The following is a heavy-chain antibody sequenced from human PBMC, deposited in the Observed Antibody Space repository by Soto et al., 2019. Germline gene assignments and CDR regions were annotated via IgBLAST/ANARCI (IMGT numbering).Heavy chain of an antibody. CDR1: GFTFSSYS. D-gene: IGHD4-4*01. Sequence: PGGSLRLSCAASGFTFSSYSMSWVRQAPGKGLEWVSAISGSGGSTYYADSVKGRFTISRDNSKNTLYLQMNSLRAEDTAVYYCAAYDYTNYYYYYGMDVWGQGTTVTVSS. CDR3: AAYDYTNYYYYYGMDV. V-gene: IGHV3-23*01. J-gene: IGHJ6*02. CDR2: ISGSGGST.